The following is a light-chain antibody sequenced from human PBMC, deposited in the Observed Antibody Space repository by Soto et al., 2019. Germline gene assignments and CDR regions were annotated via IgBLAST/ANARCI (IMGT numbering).Light chain of an antibody. V-gene: IGKV1-12*01. J-gene: IGKJ4*01. CDR2: PGS. Sequence: DIQMTQSPSSVYASVGDGVSITGRAIQGISSWLAGYQQNPGRAPKLLIYPGSSLQSGVPSRFSGTGSGTDFTLTISSRQPEDVATYYWQQANSFPLTFGGGTKVEIK. CDR3: QQANSFPLT. CDR1: QGISSW.